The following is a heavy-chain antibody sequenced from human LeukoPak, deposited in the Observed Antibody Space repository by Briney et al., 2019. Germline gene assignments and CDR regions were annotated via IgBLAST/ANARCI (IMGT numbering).Heavy chain of an antibody. CDR3: ARESAYDSAWGPFDY. J-gene: IGHJ4*02. D-gene: IGHD5-12*01. CDR1: GGSISSSSYY. Sequence: SETLSLTCTVSGGSISSSSYYWGWIRQPPGKGLEWIGSIYYSGSTYYNPSLKSRVTMSVDTSKNQFSLKLTSVTAADTAVYYCARESAYDSAWGPFDYWGQGTLVTVSS. V-gene: IGHV4-39*07. CDR2: IYYSGST.